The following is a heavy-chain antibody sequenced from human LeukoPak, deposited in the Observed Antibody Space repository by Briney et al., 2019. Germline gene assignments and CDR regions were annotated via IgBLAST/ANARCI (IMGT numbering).Heavy chain of an antibody. D-gene: IGHD6-13*01. CDR2: ISYDGSNK. V-gene: IGHV3-30*18. J-gene: IGHJ4*02. CDR3: AKNRNGYSSSWYYVDY. Sequence: GGSLRLSCAASGFTFSSYGMHWVRQAPGKGLEWVAVISYDGSNKYYAGSVKGRFTISRDNSKNTLYLQMNSLRAEDTAVYYCAKNRNGYSSSWYYVDYWGQGTLVTVSS. CDR1: GFTFSSYG.